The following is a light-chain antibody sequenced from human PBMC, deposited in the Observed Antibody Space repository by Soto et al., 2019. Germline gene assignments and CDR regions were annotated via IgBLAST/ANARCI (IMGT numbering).Light chain of an antibody. CDR1: QSLIHSDGDTY. V-gene: IGKV2-30*02. CDR2: EVS. J-gene: IGKJ1*01. Sequence: DVVMTQSPLSLPVTLGQPASISCRSSQSLIHSDGDTYLSWFQQRPGQSPRRLICEVSDRDSGVPDRFTGSGSGTDFTLKISRVEAEDVGVYYCMQGTHWPWTFGQGTEVEIK. CDR3: MQGTHWPWT.